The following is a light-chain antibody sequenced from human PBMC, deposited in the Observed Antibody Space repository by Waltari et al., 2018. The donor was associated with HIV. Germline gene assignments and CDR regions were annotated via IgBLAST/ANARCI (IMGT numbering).Light chain of an antibody. V-gene: IGKV1-5*03. J-gene: IGKJ2*01. CDR2: KAS. Sequence: IQMTQSPSNLSASVGDRITITCRARQSISSWLAWYQQKPGKAPKLRIYKASSLESGVPSRVSGSGSGTEFTLTISSLQPDDYATYYCQQYNSYSYTFGQGTKLEIK. CDR1: QSISSW. CDR3: QQYNSYSYT.